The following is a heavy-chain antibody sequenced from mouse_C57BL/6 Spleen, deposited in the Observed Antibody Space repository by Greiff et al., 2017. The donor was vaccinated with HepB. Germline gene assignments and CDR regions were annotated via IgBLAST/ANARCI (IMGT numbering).Heavy chain of an antibody. J-gene: IGHJ3*01. Sequence: VQLQQSGPVLVKPGASVKMSCKASGYTFTDYYMNWVKQSHGKSLEWIGVINPYNGGTSYNQKFKGKATLTVDKSSSTAYMELNSLTSEDSAVYYCAVYYGYEAWFAYWGQGTLVTVSA. V-gene: IGHV1-19*01. CDR3: AVYYGYEAWFAY. CDR1: GYTFTDYY. D-gene: IGHD2-2*01. CDR2: INPYNGGT.